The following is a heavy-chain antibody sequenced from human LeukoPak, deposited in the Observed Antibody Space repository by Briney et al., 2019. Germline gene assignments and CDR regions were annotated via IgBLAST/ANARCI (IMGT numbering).Heavy chain of an antibody. CDR1: GATFSSYA. CDR3: ARGRDYYDSSGYYSYYFDH. J-gene: IGHJ4*02. V-gene: IGHV1-69*13. Sequence: GASVNVSCTASGATFSSYAISGVRQAPGQGLEWMGGIIPIFGTANYEQKFQGRVTITADESTSTAYMELSSLRSEDTAVYYCARGRDYYDSSGYYSYYFDHWGQGTLVTVSS. D-gene: IGHD3-22*01. CDR2: IIPIFGTA.